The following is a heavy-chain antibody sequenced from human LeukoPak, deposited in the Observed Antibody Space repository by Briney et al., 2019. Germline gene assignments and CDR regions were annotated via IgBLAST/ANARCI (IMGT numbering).Heavy chain of an antibody. CDR2: ISGNGHTI. CDR1: RFTFSDYY. J-gene: IGHJ2*01. D-gene: IGHD3-10*01. CDR3: ARDLITMVRGVIHYWYFDL. V-gene: IGHV3-11*01. Sequence: GGSLRLPCAASRFTFSDYYMSWIRQAPGKGLEGGSYISGNGHTIYYADSVKGLFTISRDNAKNSLYLQMSSLRAEDTAVYYCARDLITMVRGVIHYWYFDLWGRGTLVTVSS.